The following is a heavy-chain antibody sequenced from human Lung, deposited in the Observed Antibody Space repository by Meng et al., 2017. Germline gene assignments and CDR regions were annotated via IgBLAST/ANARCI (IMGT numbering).Heavy chain of an antibody. CDR3: ARESGYFEY. V-gene: IGHV3-74*03. Sequence: VEFGGGVVQPVGSLRLCCAASGFNFRSYWMHWVRQAPGKGLVWVSRIRGDGGSIVYEDSVKGRFTISRDNAKNTLFLQMNSLRAEDTAVYYCARESGYFEYWGQGILVTVSS. J-gene: IGHJ4*02. CDR1: GFNFRSYW. CDR2: IRGDGGSI.